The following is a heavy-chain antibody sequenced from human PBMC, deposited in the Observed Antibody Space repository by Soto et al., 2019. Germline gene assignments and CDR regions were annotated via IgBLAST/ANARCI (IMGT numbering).Heavy chain of an antibody. CDR2: ISYDGSNK. D-gene: IGHD3-3*02. V-gene: IGHV3-30*18. CDR1: GFTFSSYG. J-gene: IGHJ3*02. CDR3: AKWADEAFAFDI. Sequence: GGSLRLSCAASGFTFSSYGMHWVRQAPGKGLEWVAVISYDGSNKYYADSVKGRFTISRDNSKNTLYLQMNSLRAEDTAVYYCAKWADEAFAFDIWGQGTMVTVSS.